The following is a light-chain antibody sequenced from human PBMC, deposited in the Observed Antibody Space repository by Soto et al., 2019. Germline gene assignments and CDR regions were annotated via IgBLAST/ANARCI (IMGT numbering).Light chain of an antibody. J-gene: IGKJ4*01. Sequence: DVVLTQSPLSLPVTLGQPASISCRSSQSLVYRDGTTYLNWFQQRPGQSPRRLIYKVSNRDSGVPDRFSGSGSGTDFTLKISRVEAEDVGLYYCMQATHWPLTFGGGTKVEIK. CDR2: KVS. V-gene: IGKV2-30*01. CDR3: MQATHWPLT. CDR1: QSLVYRDGTTY.